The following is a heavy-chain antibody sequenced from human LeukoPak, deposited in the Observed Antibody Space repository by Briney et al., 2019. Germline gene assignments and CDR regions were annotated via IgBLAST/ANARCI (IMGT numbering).Heavy chain of an antibody. Sequence: GGSLRLSCAASGFTFSSYGMSWIRQAPGKGLEWVSLISGSGGSTYYTDSVKGRFTVSRDNSKNTLYLQMNSLRAEDTAVYYCAKHKTPIWNDKGYFDYWGQGTLVTVSS. D-gene: IGHD1-1*01. CDR2: ISGSGGST. J-gene: IGHJ4*02. CDR3: AKHKTPIWNDKGYFDY. V-gene: IGHV3-23*01. CDR1: GFTFSSYG.